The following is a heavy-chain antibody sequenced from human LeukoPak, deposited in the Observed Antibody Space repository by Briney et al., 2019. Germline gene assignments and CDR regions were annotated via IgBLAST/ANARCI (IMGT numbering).Heavy chain of an antibody. CDR1: GYSFTSYW. CDR3: ARLRATITGENIYHYYYGMDV. J-gene: IGHJ6*02. CDR2: IYPGDSDT. D-gene: IGHD5-12*01. V-gene: IGHV5-51*01. Sequence: GESLKISCKGSGYSFTSYWIGWVRQMPGKGLEWMGIIYPGDSDTRYSPSFQGQVTISADKSISTAYLQWSSLKASDTAMYYCARLRATITGENIYHYYYGMDVWGQGTTVTVSS.